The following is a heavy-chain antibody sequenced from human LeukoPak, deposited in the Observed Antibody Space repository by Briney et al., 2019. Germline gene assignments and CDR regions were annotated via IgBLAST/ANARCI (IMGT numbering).Heavy chain of an antibody. V-gene: IGHV3-23*01. CDR2: ISGSGGST. Sequence: GGSLRLSCAASGFTFSNYGMSWVRQAPGKGLEWVSGISGSGGSTYYADSVKGRFTISRDNSKNTLYLQMNSLRAEDTAVYYCVPRGYSYGLRYFDYWGQGTLVTVSS. CDR3: VPRGYSYGLRYFDY. CDR1: GFTFSNYG. J-gene: IGHJ4*02. D-gene: IGHD5-18*01.